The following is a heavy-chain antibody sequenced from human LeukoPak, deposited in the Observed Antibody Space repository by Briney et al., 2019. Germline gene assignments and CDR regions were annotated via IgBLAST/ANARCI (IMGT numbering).Heavy chain of an antibody. CDR3: ATDRIGYQLSDY. CDR1: GFTFSSYG. D-gene: IGHD2-2*01. Sequence: GGSLRLSCAASGFTFSSYGMHWVRQAPGKGLEWVAFIPYEGINKYYTDSVKGRFTISRDNSKSTLYLQMNSLRAEDTAVYYCATDRIGYQLSDYWGQGTLVTVSS. CDR2: IPYEGINK. J-gene: IGHJ4*02. V-gene: IGHV3-30*02.